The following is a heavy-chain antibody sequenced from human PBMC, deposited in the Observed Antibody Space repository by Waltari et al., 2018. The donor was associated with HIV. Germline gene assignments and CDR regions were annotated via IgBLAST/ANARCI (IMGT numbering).Heavy chain of an antibody. Sequence: QVQLVESGGGVVQPGTSLRLSCAASGFTFNNNAMHWVRQAPGTGLEWVAVIWYDGRNKYYSDSVKGRFSITRDTSKNTLSLEMNSLRAEDTGIYYCARDRTTTSRGNGMDVWGPGTTVIVSS. D-gene: IGHD1-7*01. J-gene: IGHJ6*02. CDR3: ARDRTTTSRGNGMDV. CDR2: IWYDGRNK. V-gene: IGHV3-33*01. CDR1: GFTFNNNA.